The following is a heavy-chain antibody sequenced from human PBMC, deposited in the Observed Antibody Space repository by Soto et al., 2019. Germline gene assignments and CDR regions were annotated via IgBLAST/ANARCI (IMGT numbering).Heavy chain of an antibody. Sequence: QVQLVQSGAEMQKPGASVKVSCKASGYMFTAFYMHWVRQAPGQGLEWMGWLNPNSGATTYGQKFQGRVTMTRDKSISTAYMELTKLTSDDTAIYFCARGYYHDRDLDFWGQGSLVTVSS. CDR3: ARGYYHDRDLDF. D-gene: IGHD3-22*01. CDR1: GYMFTAFY. J-gene: IGHJ4*02. V-gene: IGHV1-2*02. CDR2: LNPNSGAT.